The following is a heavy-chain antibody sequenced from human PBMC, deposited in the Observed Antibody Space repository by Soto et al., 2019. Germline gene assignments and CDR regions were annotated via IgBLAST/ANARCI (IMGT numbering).Heavy chain of an antibody. CDR3: AKSPVVTDYFDY. J-gene: IGHJ4*02. CDR1: GFTFDDYA. V-gene: IGHV3-23*01. CDR2: ISGSGGSI. Sequence: GESLKISCAASGFTFDDYAMHWVRQAPGKGLEWVSGISGSGGSIDYADSVKGRFTISRDNSKNTLYLQMNSLRAEDTAVYYCAKSPVVTDYFDYWGQGTLVTVSS. D-gene: IGHD2-21*02.